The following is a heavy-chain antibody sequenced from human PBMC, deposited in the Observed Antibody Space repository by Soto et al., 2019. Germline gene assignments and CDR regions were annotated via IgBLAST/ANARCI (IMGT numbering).Heavy chain of an antibody. CDR2: INAGNGNT. CDR3: ASESYGGEFDY. V-gene: IGHV1-3*05. J-gene: IGHJ4*02. Sequence: QVQLVQSGAEEKKPGASVKDSCKASGYTFTSYAMHWVRQAPGQRLEWMGWINAGNGNTKYSQKFQGRVTITRDTSASTAYMELSSQRSEDTAVYYCASESYGGEFDYWGQGTLVTVSS. D-gene: IGHD4-17*01. CDR1: GYTFTSYA.